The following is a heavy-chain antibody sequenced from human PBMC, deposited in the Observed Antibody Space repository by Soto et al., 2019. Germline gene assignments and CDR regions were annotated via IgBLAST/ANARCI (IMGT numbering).Heavy chain of an antibody. V-gene: IGHV3-33*01. CDR1: GFTFRNYG. CDR2: IWDDGSNN. Sequence: GESLKISCAASGFTFRNYGMHWVRQAPGEGLEWVASIWDDGSNNKYEDPVKGRFTISRDNFQNTLYLQMNSLRAEDTAVYYCARDRNYMDVWGKGTTVTVSS. CDR3: ARDRNYMDV. J-gene: IGHJ6*03.